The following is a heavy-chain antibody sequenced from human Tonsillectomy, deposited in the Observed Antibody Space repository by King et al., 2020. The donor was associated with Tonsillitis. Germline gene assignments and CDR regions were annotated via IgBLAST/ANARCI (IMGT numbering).Heavy chain of an antibody. CDR1: GFTFSSYS. Sequence: VQLVESGGGLVQPGGSLRLSCGASGFTFSSYSMNWGRQAPGKGLEGGSYISSSIITIYYADSVKGRFTISRDNAKNSLYLQMNNLRAEDTAVYYCARDLQVSYWGQGTLVTVSS. D-gene: IGHD3-22*01. V-gene: IGHV3-48*01. CDR2: ISSSIITI. CDR3: ARDLQVSY. J-gene: IGHJ4*02.